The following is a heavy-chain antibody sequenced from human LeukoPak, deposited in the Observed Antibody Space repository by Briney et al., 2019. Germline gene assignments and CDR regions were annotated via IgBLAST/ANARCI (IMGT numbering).Heavy chain of an antibody. J-gene: IGHJ4*02. V-gene: IGHV3-21*01. CDR3: ARDRDRGLWFGELPSYFDY. CDR2: ISSSSSYI. D-gene: IGHD3-10*01. CDR1: GFTFSSYS. Sequence: GGSLGLSCAASGFTFSSYSMNWVRQAPGKGLEWVSSISSSSSYIYYADSVKGRFTISRDNAKNSLYLQMNSLRAEDTAVYYCARDRDRGLWFGELPSYFDYWSQGTLVTVSS.